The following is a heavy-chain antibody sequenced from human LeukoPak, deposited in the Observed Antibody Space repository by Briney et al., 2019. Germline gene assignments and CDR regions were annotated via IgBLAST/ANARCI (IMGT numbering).Heavy chain of an antibody. CDR3: ASLTIVVVPAAITPHDAFDI. Sequence: ASVKVSCKASGYTFATYNLHWVRQAPGQTLEWMGWINTGNGHTKYSQRFQGRVTITRDTSASTGYMELSSLRSEDTAVYYCASLTIVVVPAAITPHDAFDIWGQGTMVTVSS. D-gene: IGHD2-2*02. CDR2: INTGNGHT. J-gene: IGHJ3*02. V-gene: IGHV1-3*04. CDR1: GYTFATYN.